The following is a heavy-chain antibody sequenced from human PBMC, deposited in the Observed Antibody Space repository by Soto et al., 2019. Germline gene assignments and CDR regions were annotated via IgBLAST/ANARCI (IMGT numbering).Heavy chain of an antibody. D-gene: IGHD3-16*02. CDR1: GFNCGSYA. CDR3: AKAYDYIWGSYRYPHMDYYYYMDV. J-gene: IGHJ6*03. CDR2: FSDSGGSK. Sequence: GGSLRLSYAASGFNCGSYAVRWVLQAPGKGLEWVSAFSDSGGSKYYADSLKGRFTISRDNSKNTPYLQMKRPRAEDTAVYYCAKAYDYIWGSYRYPHMDYYYYMDVWGKGTTVTVSS. V-gene: IGHV3-23*01.